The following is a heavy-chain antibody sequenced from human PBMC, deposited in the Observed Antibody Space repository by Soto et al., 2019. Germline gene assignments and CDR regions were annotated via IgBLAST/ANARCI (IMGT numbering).Heavy chain of an antibody. V-gene: IGHV2-5*02. CDR1: GFSLSTSAEG. CDR2: IYWDDDE. J-gene: IGHJ6*02. D-gene: IGHD2-15*01. CDR3: AHKGGRGAAMDV. Sequence: QITLKESGPPLVKPTQPLTLTCTFSGFSLSTSAEGVAWIRQPPGKALEWLALIYWDDDERFSSFLKRRLTIAKDTSKPQVVLTMPNMDPVDTATYFCAHKGGRGAAMDVWGQGITVTVSS.